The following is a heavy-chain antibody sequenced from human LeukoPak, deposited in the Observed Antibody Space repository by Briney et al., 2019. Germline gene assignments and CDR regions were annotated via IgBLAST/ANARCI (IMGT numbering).Heavy chain of an antibody. J-gene: IGHJ4*02. Sequence: ASVKVSCKASGYTFTSYYMHWVRQAPGQGLEWMGIINPSGGSTSYAQKFQGRVTMTRDTSTSTVYMELSSLRSEDTAVYYCARVGIAARRFYYFDYWGQGTLVTVSS. CDR3: ARVGIAARRFYYFDY. D-gene: IGHD6-6*01. CDR1: GYTFTSYY. CDR2: INPSGGST. V-gene: IGHV1-46*01.